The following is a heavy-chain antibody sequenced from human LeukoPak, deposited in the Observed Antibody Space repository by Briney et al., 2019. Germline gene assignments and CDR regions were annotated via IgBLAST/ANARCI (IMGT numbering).Heavy chain of an antibody. V-gene: IGHV3-23*01. CDR3: ARGYSGYFYY. D-gene: IGHD5-12*01. Sequence: GGSLRLSYAPSGFTFSSYAMSWVRQAPGKGLEWVAVISGGGSGTYNADSVRGRFTISRDNSKNTLYLQMNSLRAEDTAVYYCARGYSGYFYYWGQGTLVTVSS. CDR1: GFTFSSYA. J-gene: IGHJ4*02. CDR2: ISGGGSGT.